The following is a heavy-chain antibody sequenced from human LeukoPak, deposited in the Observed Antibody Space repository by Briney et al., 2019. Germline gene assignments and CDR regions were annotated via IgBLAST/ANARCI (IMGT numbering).Heavy chain of an antibody. V-gene: IGHV4-59*11. J-gene: IGHJ4*02. CDR3: ARGGGSPRN. CDR1: GGSINSHY. Sequence: SETLSLTCTVSGGSINSHYRSWIRQPPGMGLEWVGYVYFTGTTNYNPSLKSRVTISLDKSKNQFSLKLGSVTATDTAIYYCARGGGSPRNWGQGTLVTVSS. D-gene: IGHD3-10*01. CDR2: VYFTGTT.